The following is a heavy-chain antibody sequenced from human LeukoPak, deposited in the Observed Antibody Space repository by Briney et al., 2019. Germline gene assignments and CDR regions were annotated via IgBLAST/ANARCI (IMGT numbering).Heavy chain of an antibody. CDR1: GGPINSNIYY. J-gene: IGHJ6*03. CDR3: ARAQAAYYYYYYMDV. D-gene: IGHD2-15*01. V-gene: IGHV4-39*01. CDR2: IYYSGST. Sequence: PSETLSLTCNVSGGPINSNIYYWAWVRQPPGKGLEWIGSIYYSGSTYYNPSLKSRITISVDTFRSQVSLKMRSVTAADTAVYYCARAQAAYYYYYYMDVWGKGTTVTISS.